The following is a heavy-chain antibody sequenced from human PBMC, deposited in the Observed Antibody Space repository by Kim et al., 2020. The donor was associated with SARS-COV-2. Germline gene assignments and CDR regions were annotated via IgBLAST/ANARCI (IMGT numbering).Heavy chain of an antibody. CDR1: GFTFSDYY. V-gene: IGHV3-11*04. Sequence: GGSLRLSCAASGFTFSDYYMSWIRQAPGKGLEWVSYNSSSGSTIYYADSVKGRFTISRDNAKNSLYLQMNSLRAEDTAVYYCAREIPNYDSSGYFDYWGQGTLVTVSS. J-gene: IGHJ4*02. CDR2: NSSSGSTI. CDR3: AREIPNYDSSGYFDY. D-gene: IGHD3-22*01.